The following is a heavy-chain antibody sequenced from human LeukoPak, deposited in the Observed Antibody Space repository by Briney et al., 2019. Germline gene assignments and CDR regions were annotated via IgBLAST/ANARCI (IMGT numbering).Heavy chain of an antibody. Sequence: GASVKVSCTASRYTFTGYYMHWVRQAPGQGLEWIGRINLNGGGTNNAPKSKGRVPMPRATSISTASMELSRLRSDDTAVYSCARGYGLRGLFDYWGQGTLVTVSS. CDR3: ARGYGLRGLFDY. J-gene: IGHJ4*02. CDR1: RYTFTGYY. CDR2: INLNGGGT. D-gene: IGHD3-10*01. V-gene: IGHV1-2*06.